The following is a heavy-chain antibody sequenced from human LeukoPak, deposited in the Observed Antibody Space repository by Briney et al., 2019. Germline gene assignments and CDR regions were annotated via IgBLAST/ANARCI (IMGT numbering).Heavy chain of an antibody. J-gene: IGHJ3*02. Sequence: SVKVSCKASGGTFSSYAISWVRQAPGQGLEWMGGIIPIFGTANYAQKFQGRVTITADKSTSTAYMELSSLRSEDTAVYYCALWFGELSAFDIWGQGTMDTVSS. CDR2: IIPIFGTA. V-gene: IGHV1-69*06. CDR1: GGTFSSYA. CDR3: ALWFGELSAFDI. D-gene: IGHD3-10*01.